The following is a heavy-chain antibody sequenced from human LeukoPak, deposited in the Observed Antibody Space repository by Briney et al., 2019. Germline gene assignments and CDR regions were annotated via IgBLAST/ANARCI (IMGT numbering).Heavy chain of an antibody. D-gene: IGHD3-22*01. CDR3: AKDGVYYDSSGYNYYGMDV. Sequence: GGSLRLSCAASGFTFSSYAMSWVRQAPGKGLEWVSAISGSGGSTYYADSVKGRFTISRDNSKNTLYLQMHSLRAEDTAVYYCAKDGVYYDSSGYNYYGMDVWGQGTTVTVSS. V-gene: IGHV3-23*01. CDR1: GFTFSSYA. J-gene: IGHJ6*02. CDR2: ISGSGGST.